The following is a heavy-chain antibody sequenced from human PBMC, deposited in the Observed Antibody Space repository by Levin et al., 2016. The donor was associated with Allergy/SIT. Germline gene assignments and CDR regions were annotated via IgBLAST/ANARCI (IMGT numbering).Heavy chain of an antibody. J-gene: IGHJ6*02. Sequence: WIRQPPGKGLEWIGYIYYSGSTNYNPSLKSRVTISVDTSKNQFSLKLSSVTAADTAVYYCARDPPIGRVGMDVWGQGTTVTVSS. CDR3: ARDPPIGRVGMDV. V-gene: IGHV4-59*01. CDR2: IYYSGST. D-gene: IGHD1-26*01.